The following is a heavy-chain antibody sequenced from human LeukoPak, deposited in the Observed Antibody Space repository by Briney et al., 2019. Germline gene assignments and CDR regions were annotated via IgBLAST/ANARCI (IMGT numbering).Heavy chain of an antibody. CDR1: GGSINSYY. D-gene: IGHD5-24*01. Sequence: PSETLSLICTVSGGSINSYYLSWIRQPPGKRLEWIGYIYYSGSTNYNPSLKSRVTISVDASKNQFYLKLSSVTAADTAVYYCARISGGAGYNSNWFDPWGQGTLVTVSS. V-gene: IGHV4-59*08. CDR2: IYYSGST. J-gene: IGHJ5*02. CDR3: ARISGGAGYNSNWFDP.